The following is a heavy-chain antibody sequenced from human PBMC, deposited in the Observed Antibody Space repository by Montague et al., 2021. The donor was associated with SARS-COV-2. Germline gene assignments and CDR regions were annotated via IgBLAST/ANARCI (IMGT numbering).Heavy chain of an antibody. V-gene: IGHV3-21*01. CDR1: GFTFSSYS. Sequence: SLRLSCAASGFTFSSYSMNWVRQAPGKRLEWVSSISSESAYIVYAESVRGRFTISRDNAQNSLYLQMNSLRAEDTAVYYCARFETSKFYSSGMDVWGQGTTVTVSS. CDR3: ARFETSKFYSSGMDV. D-gene: IGHD2-15*01. J-gene: IGHJ6*02. CDR2: ISSESAYI.